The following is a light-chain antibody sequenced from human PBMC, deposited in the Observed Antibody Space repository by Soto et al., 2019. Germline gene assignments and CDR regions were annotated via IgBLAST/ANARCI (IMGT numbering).Light chain of an antibody. CDR2: DAS. Sequence: DIQLTQSPSFLSASVGDRVTITCRASQGISSYLAWYQQKPGKAPKLLIYDASTLQSGVPSRFNGSGSGTEFTLTISSLQPEDLATYYCQQLNGYVALTFGGGTKVDIK. V-gene: IGKV1-9*01. J-gene: IGKJ4*01. CDR1: QGISSY. CDR3: QQLNGYVALT.